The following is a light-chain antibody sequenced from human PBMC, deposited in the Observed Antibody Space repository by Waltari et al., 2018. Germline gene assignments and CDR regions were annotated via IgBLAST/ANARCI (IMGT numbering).Light chain of an antibody. CDR2: GNN. CDR1: SPNNGSPHD. V-gene: IGLV1-40*01. CDR3: QSYDSSLSARV. J-gene: IGLJ3*02. Sequence: QSVVTQPPSLSAAPGQRVTIPCTGGSPNNGSPHDFLWYQQHPGTAPKLLIYGNNNRPSGVPDRFSGSKSGTSASLAISGLQAGDEADYYCQSYDSSLSARVFGGGTKLTVL.